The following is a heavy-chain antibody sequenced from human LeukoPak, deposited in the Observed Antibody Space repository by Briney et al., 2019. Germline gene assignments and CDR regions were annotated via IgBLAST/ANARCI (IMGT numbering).Heavy chain of an antibody. D-gene: IGHD2-2*01. Sequence: PGGSLRLSCAASGFTFSSYAMSWVRQAPGKGLEWVSAISGSGGTTYYADSVKGRFTISRDNSKNTLYLQMNSLRAEDTAVYYCARTGIYCSSTSCSKDFDYWGQGTLVTVSS. CDR3: ARTGIYCSSTSCSKDFDY. V-gene: IGHV3-23*01. CDR2: ISGSGGTT. J-gene: IGHJ4*02. CDR1: GFTFSSYA.